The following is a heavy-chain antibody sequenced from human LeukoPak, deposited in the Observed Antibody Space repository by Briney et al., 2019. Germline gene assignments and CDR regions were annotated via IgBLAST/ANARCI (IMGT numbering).Heavy chain of an antibody. Sequence: PGASLRLSCAASGFTFSNYAMGWVRQAPGKGLEWVSAITGGGSGIYYADSMKSRFTISRDNSKNTLYLQINSLRAEDTAVYYCAKWGDYDVLTGYYVSDYWGQGTLVTVSS. J-gene: IGHJ4*02. CDR3: AKWGDYDVLTGYYVSDY. CDR2: ITGGGSGI. D-gene: IGHD3-9*01. V-gene: IGHV3-23*01. CDR1: GFTFSNYA.